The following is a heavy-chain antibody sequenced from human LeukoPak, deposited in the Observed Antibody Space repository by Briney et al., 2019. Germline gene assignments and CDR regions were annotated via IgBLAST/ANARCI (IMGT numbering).Heavy chain of an antibody. V-gene: IGHV3-48*03. J-gene: IGHJ6*03. CDR1: GFTFSSYE. Sequence: PGGSLRLSCAASGFTFSSYEMNWVRQAPGKGLEWVSYISSSGSTIYYADSVKGRFTISRDNAKNSLYLQMNSLRAEDTAVYYCARDGGIAAPGRYFYYMDVWGKGTTVTVSS. D-gene: IGHD6-13*01. CDR2: ISSSGSTI. CDR3: ARDGGIAAPGRYFYYMDV.